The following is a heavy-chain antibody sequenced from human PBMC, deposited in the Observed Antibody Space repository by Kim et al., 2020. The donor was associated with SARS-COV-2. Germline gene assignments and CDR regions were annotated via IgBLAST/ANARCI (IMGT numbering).Heavy chain of an antibody. D-gene: IGHD2-21*02. V-gene: IGHV3-43*02. CDR2: ISGGGSRT. Sequence: GGSLRLSCVASGFTFNDYAMPWVRQAPGKGLEWVSLISGGGSRTHYADSVKGRFTISRDNNRNSLYLQMESLRTEDTALYYCAKGLVRSALVSAVDYWGQGALGTVSS. CDR3: AKGLVRSALVSAVDY. J-gene: IGHJ4*02. CDR1: GFTFNDYA.